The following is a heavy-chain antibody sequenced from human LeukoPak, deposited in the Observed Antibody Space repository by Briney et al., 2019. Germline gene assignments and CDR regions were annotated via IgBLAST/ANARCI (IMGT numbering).Heavy chain of an antibody. V-gene: IGHV3-48*03. D-gene: IGHD5-12*01. Sequence: GGSLRLSCAASGFTFSTYEMNWVRQAPGKGLEWVSYISSSGSAIYYADSVKGRFTISRDNSKNTLYLQMNSLRAEDTAVYYCARGPSGYHNTGGQGTLVTVSS. CDR2: ISSSGSAI. CDR1: GFTFSTYE. J-gene: IGHJ4*02. CDR3: ARGPSGYHNT.